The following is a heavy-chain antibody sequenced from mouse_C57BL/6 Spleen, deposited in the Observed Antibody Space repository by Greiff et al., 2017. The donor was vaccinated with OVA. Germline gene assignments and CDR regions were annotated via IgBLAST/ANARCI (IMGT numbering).Heavy chain of an antibody. Sequence: VQLQQSGAELVRPGASVKLSCTASGFNIKDYYMHWVKQRPEQGLEWIGRIDPEDGDTEYAPKFQGKATMTADTSSNTAYLQLSSLTSEDTAVYYCTATRETTLVATRYFDVWGTGTTVTVSS. CDR2: IDPEDGDT. CDR3: TATRETTLVATRYFDV. CDR1: GFNIKDYY. V-gene: IGHV14-1*01. J-gene: IGHJ1*03. D-gene: IGHD1-1*01.